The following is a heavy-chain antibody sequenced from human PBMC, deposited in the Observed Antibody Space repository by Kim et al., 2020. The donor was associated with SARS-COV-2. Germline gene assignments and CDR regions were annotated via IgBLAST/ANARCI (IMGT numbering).Heavy chain of an antibody. V-gene: IGHV1-3*04. D-gene: IGHD2-2*01. Sequence: ASVKVSCKASGYTFTSYAMHWVRQAPGQRLEWMGWINTGNGDTKYSQKFQGRVTITRDTSASTAYMELSSLRSEDTAVYYCARNGGYCTITSCYQFNWFDPWGQGTLVTVSS. CDR2: INTGNGDT. J-gene: IGHJ5*02. CDR1: GYTFTSYA. CDR3: ARNGGYCTITSCYQFNWFDP.